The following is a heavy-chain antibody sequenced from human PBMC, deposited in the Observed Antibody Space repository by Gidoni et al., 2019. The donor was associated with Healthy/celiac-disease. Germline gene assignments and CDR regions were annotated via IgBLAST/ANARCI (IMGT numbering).Heavy chain of an antibody. CDR2: INHSVST. V-gene: IGHV4-34*01. D-gene: IGHD2-2*02. J-gene: IGHJ3*02. Sequence: QVQLQQGGAGLLKPSETLSLACAVPGGYFSVYYWSWIRQPPGKGLEWIGEINHSVSTNYNPSLKSRVTISVDTSKNQFSLKLSSVTAADTAVYYCAREVVVPAARPRGGNAFDIWGQGTMVTVSS. CDR3: AREVVVPAARPRGGNAFDI. CDR1: GGYFSVYY.